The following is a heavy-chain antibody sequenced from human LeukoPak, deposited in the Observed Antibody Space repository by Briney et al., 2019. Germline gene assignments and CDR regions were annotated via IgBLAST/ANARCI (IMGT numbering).Heavy chain of an antibody. Sequence: SSETLSLTCTVSGGSISSYYWSWIRQPPGGGLEGIGYIYYSRSTNYTPSLKSRVTISVDTSKNQFSLKLSSVTAADTAVYYCARHPGYYYGMDVWGQGTTVTVSS. J-gene: IGHJ6*02. CDR1: GGSISSYY. V-gene: IGHV4-59*08. CDR2: IYYSRST. CDR3: ARHPGYYYGMDV.